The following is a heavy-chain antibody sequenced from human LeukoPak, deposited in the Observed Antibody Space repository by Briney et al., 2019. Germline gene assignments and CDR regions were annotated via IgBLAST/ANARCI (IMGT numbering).Heavy chain of an antibody. J-gene: IGHJ4*02. CDR3: ALSKAIRGVIIL. CDR2: INPNTGGT. D-gene: IGHD3-10*01. CDR1: GYTFTGYY. Sequence: ASVKVSCKASGYTFTGYYMHWVRQAPGQGLEWMGWINPNTGGTKFAQKFQGRVTMTRDTSISTAYMVLSRLRSDDTAVFYCALSKAIRGVIILWGQGTLVTVSS. V-gene: IGHV1-2*02.